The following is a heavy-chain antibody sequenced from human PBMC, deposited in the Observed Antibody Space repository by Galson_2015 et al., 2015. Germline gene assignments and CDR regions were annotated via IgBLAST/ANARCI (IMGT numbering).Heavy chain of an antibody. Sequence: SLRLSCAASGFTFSSYWMHWVRQAPGKGLVWVSRINSDGSSTSYADSVKGRFTISRDNAKNTLYLQMNSLRAEDTAVYYCARGTPNYYYYYDMDVWGEGTTVTVSS. CDR1: GFTFSSYW. J-gene: IGHJ6*04. D-gene: IGHD2-2*01. CDR2: INSDGSST. CDR3: ARGTPNYYYYYDMDV. V-gene: IGHV3-74*01.